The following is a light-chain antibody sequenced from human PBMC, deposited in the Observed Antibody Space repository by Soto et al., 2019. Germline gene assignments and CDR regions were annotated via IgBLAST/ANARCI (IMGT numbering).Light chain of an antibody. CDR2: GAS. CDR3: QQYGSSPLYT. Sequence: EIVLTQSPATLSLSPGERATLSCRASQSVSSSYLAWYQQKPGQAPRLLIYGASRRATGIPDRFSGSGSGTDFTLTISRLEPEDFAVYYCQQYGSSPLYTFGQGTKLEIK. J-gene: IGKJ2*01. V-gene: IGKV3-20*01. CDR1: QSVSSSY.